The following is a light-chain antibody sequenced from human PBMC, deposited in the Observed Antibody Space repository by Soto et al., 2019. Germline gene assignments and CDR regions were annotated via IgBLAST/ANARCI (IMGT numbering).Light chain of an antibody. Sequence: DIQMTQSPSTLSASVGDRVTITCRASQSISSWLAWYQQKPGKAPKLLIYDASNLETGVPSRFSGSGSGTDFTFTISSLQPEDIATYYCQQYSHLITFGQGTRREIK. V-gene: IGKV1-5*01. CDR1: QSISSW. CDR2: DAS. CDR3: QQYSHLIT. J-gene: IGKJ5*01.